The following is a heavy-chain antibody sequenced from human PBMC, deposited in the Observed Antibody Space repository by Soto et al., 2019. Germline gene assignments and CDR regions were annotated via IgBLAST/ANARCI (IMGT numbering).Heavy chain of an antibody. CDR1: GYTFTSYY. CDR3: ARDGTTYYYDSSGYYADY. V-gene: IGHV1-46*01. Sequence: ASVKVSFKASGYTFTSYYMHWVRQAPGQGLEWMGIINPSGGSTSYAQKFQGRVTMTRDTSTSTVYMELSSLRSEDTAVYYCARDGTTYYYDSSGYYADYWGQGTLVTVS. CDR2: INPSGGST. D-gene: IGHD3-22*01. J-gene: IGHJ4*02.